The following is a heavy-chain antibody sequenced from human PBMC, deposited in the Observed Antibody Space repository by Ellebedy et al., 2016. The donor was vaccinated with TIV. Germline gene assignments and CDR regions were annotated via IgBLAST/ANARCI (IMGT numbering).Heavy chain of an antibody. J-gene: IGHJ4*02. D-gene: IGHD3-9*01. V-gene: IGHV3-23*01. CDR1: GFTFSSHA. CDR2: ISGSGGST. CDR3: AKDLRKSYDILTRVHLDY. Sequence: GGSLRLSCAASGFTFSSHAMSWVRQAPGEGLEWVSVISGSGGSTFYADSVKGRFTISRDSSKTTVYLQMNSLRAEDTAVYYCAKDLRKSYDILTRVHLDYWGQGTLVTVSS.